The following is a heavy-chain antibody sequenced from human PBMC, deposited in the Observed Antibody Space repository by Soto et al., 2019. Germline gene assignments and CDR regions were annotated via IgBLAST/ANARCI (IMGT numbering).Heavy chain of an antibody. D-gene: IGHD3-10*01. Sequence: QLQLQESGPGLVKPSETLSLTCTVSGGSINNISFYWGWVRQPPGKRLAWIGSIYYSGSAYYNPSLKSRLTISVDTSKNQFSLNLSSVTAADTAVYFCARRPLVRGIIPYYFDSWGQGTLVTVSS. CDR3: ARRPLVRGIIPYYFDS. V-gene: IGHV4-39*01. J-gene: IGHJ4*02. CDR2: IYYSGSA. CDR1: GGSINNISFY.